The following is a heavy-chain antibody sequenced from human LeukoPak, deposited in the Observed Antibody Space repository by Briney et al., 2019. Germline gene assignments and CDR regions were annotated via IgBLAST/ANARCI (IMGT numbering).Heavy chain of an antibody. Sequence: SVKVSCKASGGTFSGYTISWVRQAPGQGLEWMGGIIPLFGTPDYAQKFQDRLTITADKSTSTAYMELSSLRSEDTAVYYCASATLRCSGGSCYEMDVWGKGTTVTVSS. CDR1: GGTFSGYT. D-gene: IGHD2-15*01. V-gene: IGHV1-69*06. CDR3: ASATLRCSGGSCYEMDV. CDR2: IIPLFGTP. J-gene: IGHJ6*04.